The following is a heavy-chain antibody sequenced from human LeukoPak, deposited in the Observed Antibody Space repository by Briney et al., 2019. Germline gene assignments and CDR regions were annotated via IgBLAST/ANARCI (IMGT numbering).Heavy chain of an antibody. D-gene: IGHD3-9*01. CDR3: ARGRGDLTAYYYFDY. CDR1: GGSFSGYY. CDR2: INHSGST. J-gene: IGHJ4*02. Sequence: SETLSLTSAVYGGSFSGYYWSWIRQPPGKGLEWIGEINHSGSTNYNPSLKSRVTISVDTSKNQFSLKLSSVTAADTAVYYCARGRGDLTAYYYFDYWGQGTLVTVSS. V-gene: IGHV4-34*01.